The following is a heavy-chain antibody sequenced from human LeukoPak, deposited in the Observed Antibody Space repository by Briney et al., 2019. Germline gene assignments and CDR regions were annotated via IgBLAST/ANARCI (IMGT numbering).Heavy chain of an antibody. CDR2: IYYSGST. V-gene: IGHV4-59*01. Sequence: SETLSLTCTVSGGSISSYYWSWIRQPPGKGLEWIGYIYYSGSTNYNPSLKSRVTISVDTSKNQFSLKLSSVTAADTAVYYCARTDYYYYYMDVWGKGTTVTVSS. CDR3: ARTDYYYYYMDV. J-gene: IGHJ6*03. CDR1: GGSISSYY.